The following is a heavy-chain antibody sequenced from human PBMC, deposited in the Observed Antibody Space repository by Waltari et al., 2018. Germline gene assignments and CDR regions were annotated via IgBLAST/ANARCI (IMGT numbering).Heavy chain of an antibody. D-gene: IGHD6-13*01. CDR3: ARNKASYSSSWSGFDY. CDR2: IIPIFGTA. J-gene: IGHJ4*02. CDR1: GGTFSSYA. V-gene: IGHV1-69*05. Sequence: QVQLVQSGAEVKKPGSSVQVSCKASGGTFSSYAISWVRQAPGQGLEWMGGIIPIFGTANYAQKFQGRVTITTDESTSTAYMELSSLRSEDTAVYYCARNKASYSSSWSGFDYWGQGTLVTVSS.